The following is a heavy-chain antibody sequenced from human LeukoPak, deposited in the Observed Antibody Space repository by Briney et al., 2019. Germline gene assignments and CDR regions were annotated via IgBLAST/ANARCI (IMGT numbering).Heavy chain of an antibody. D-gene: IGHD5-12*01. Sequence: PSETLFLTCTVSGGSISSYYWSWIRQPPGKGLEWIGNIYNSGSTNYNPSLKSRVTISVDSSKEQFSLKLISVTAADTAVYYCARQGGYASPFDYWGQGTLVTVSS. CDR3: ARQGGYASPFDY. CDR2: IYNSGST. CDR1: GGSISSYY. J-gene: IGHJ4*02. V-gene: IGHV4-59*08.